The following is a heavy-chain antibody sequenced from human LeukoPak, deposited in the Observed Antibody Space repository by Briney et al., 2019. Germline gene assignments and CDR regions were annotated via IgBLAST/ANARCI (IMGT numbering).Heavy chain of an antibody. D-gene: IGHD1-26*01. J-gene: IGHJ4*02. CDR3: ARHDGGSYYGY. CDR1: GGSISSSSYY. Sequence: PSETLSLTCSVSGGSISSSSYYWGWIRQPPGKGLEWIGSIYYSGSTYYNPSLKSRVTISVDTSKNQFSLKLSSVTAADMAVYYCARHDGGSYYGYWGQGTLVTVSS. V-gene: IGHV4-39*01. CDR2: IYYSGST.